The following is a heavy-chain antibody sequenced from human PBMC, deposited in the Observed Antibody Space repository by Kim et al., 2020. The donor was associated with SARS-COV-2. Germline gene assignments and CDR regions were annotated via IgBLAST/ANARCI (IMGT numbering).Heavy chain of an antibody. V-gene: IGHV3-7*01. CDR2: IKQDGSEK. J-gene: IGHJ6*02. CDR1: GFTFSSYW. CDR3: ARGDQTGITMVWGPYYYYYGMDV. D-gene: IGHD3-10*01. Sequence: GSLRLSCAASGFTFSSYWMSWVRQAPGKGLEWVANIKQDGSEKYYVDSVKGRFTISRDNAKNSLYLQMNSLRAEDTAVYYCARGDQTGITMVWGPYYYYYGMDVWGQGTTVTVSS.